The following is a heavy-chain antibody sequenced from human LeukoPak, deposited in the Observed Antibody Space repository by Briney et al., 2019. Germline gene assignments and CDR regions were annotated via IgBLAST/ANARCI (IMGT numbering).Heavy chain of an antibody. V-gene: IGHV4-59*01. CDR3: ASLDY. Sequence: PSETLSLTCTVSGGSISSYYWSCIRQPPGKGLEWIGYIYYNGNTNYNPSLKRRVTMSVDTSRNQFSLKLTSVTAADTAVYYCASLDYWGQGTLVTVSS. J-gene: IGHJ4*02. CDR2: IYYNGNT. CDR1: GGSISSYY.